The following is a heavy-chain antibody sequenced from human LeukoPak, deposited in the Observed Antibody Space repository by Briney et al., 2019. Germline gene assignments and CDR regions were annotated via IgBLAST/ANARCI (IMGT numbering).Heavy chain of an antibody. J-gene: IGHJ2*01. CDR1: GGSISSGGYS. D-gene: IGHD3-3*01. V-gene: IGHV4-30-2*01. Sequence: SQTLSLTCAVSGGSISSGGYSWSWIRQPPGKGLEWIGYIYHSGSTYYNPSLKSRVTISVDRSKNQFPLKLSSVTAADTAVYYCARAEYDFWSGYHHWYFDLWGRGTLVTVSS. CDR3: ARAEYDFWSGYHHWYFDL. CDR2: IYHSGST.